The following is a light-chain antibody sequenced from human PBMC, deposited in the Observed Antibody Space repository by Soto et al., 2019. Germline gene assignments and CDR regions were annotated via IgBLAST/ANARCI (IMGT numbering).Light chain of an antibody. J-gene: IGKJ3*01. CDR2: DAS. Sequence: DIQMTQSPSTLSASVGDRVTITCRASQSISSWLAWYQQKPGKAPKLLIYDASSLESGVPARFSGSGSGTEFTLTISSLQPDDFATYYCQQNNSYPFTFGPGTKVDIK. CDR1: QSISSW. CDR3: QQNNSYPFT. V-gene: IGKV1-5*01.